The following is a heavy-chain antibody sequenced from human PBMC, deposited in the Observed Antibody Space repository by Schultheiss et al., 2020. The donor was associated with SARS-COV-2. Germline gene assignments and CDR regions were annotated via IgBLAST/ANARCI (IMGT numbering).Heavy chain of an antibody. V-gene: IGHV4-59*01. CDR3: ARSDRPGYYYGMDV. Sequence: SQTLSLTCTVSGGSISSYYWSWIRQPAGKGLEWIGYIYYSGSTNYNPSLKSRVTISVDTSKNQFSLKLSSVTAADTAVYYCARSDRPGYYYGMDVWGQGTTVTVSS. J-gene: IGHJ6*02. CDR1: GGSISSYY. D-gene: IGHD6-6*01. CDR2: IYYSGST.